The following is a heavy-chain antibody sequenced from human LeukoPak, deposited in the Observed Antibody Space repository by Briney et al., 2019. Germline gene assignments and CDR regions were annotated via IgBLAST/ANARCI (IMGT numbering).Heavy chain of an antibody. CDR2: IIPILGIA. D-gene: IGHD3-10*01. CDR1: GGTFSSYA. CDR3: AREEITMVRGVISYWYFDL. Sequence: ASVKVSCKASGGTFSSYAISWVRQAPGQGLEWMGRIIPILGIANYAQKFQGRVTITADKSTSTAYMELSSLRSEDTAVYYCAREEITMVRGVISYWYFDLWGRGTLVTVSS. V-gene: IGHV1-69*04. J-gene: IGHJ2*01.